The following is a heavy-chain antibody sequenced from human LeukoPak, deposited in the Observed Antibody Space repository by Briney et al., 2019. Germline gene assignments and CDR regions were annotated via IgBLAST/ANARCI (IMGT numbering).Heavy chain of an antibody. CDR3: ACGAYSSDAFDI. CDR2: ISGSGGST. CDR1: GFTFSGYA. D-gene: IGHD6-13*01. Sequence: GGSLRLSCAASGFTFSGYAMSWVRQAPGKGLEWVSAISGSGGSTYYADSVKGRFTISRDNSKNTLYLQMNSLRAEDTAVYYCACGAYSSDAFDIWGQGTMVTVSS. J-gene: IGHJ3*02. V-gene: IGHV3-23*01.